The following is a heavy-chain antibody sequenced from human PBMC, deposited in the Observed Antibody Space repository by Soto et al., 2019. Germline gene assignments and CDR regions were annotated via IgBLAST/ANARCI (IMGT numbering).Heavy chain of an antibody. J-gene: IGHJ4*02. CDR3: ARQRWLQLRYFDY. D-gene: IGHD5-12*01. CDR1: GFTFNNYW. Sequence: PGGSLRLSCAASGFTFNNYWMSWFRQAPGKGLEWVANIKQDGSEKNYVDSVKGRFTISRDKAKNSLYLEMKRLRAEDTAVYYCARQRWLQLRYFDYWGQGTQVTVSS. V-gene: IGHV3-7*03. CDR2: IKQDGSEK.